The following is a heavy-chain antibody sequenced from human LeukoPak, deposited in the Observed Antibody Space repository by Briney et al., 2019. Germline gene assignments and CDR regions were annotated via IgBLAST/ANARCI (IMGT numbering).Heavy chain of an antibody. D-gene: IGHD6-19*01. CDR3: TREGGYSSGWYDY. J-gene: IGHJ4*02. Sequence: ASVKVSCKASGYTFTSYGINWVRQALGQRLEWMGWISTYNGNTKYSQKLQGRVTMTTDTSTSTVYMELKSLRSDDTAVYYCTREGGYSSGWYDYWGQGTLVTVSS. CDR1: GYTFTSYG. CDR2: ISTYNGNT. V-gene: IGHV1-18*01.